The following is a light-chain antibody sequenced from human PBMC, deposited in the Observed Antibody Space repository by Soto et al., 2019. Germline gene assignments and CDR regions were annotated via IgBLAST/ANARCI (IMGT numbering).Light chain of an antibody. CDR3: QQAKSFPWT. Sequence: IVLTQSPATLSLSPWERATLSCRASQSVSSYLAWYQQKPGQAPRLLIYDASNRATGIPARFSGSGSGTEFTLTISSLEPEDFATYYCQQAKSFPWTFGQGTKVDIK. J-gene: IGKJ1*01. CDR2: DAS. V-gene: IGKV3-11*01. CDR1: QSVSSY.